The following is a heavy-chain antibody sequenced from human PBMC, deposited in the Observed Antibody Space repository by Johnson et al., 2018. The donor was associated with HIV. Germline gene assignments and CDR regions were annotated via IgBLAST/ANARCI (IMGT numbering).Heavy chain of an antibody. Sequence: VQLVESGGGLVQPGGSLRLSCAASGFTFSNYWMNWVRQAPGKGLEWVANIKQDGSEKYYVDSVKGRFTISRDNAKNSLYLQMNSLRADDTAVYYCVRDDYAFHIWGQGTMVTVSS. CDR2: IKQDGSEK. V-gene: IGHV3-7*01. J-gene: IGHJ3*02. D-gene: IGHD2-21*02. CDR3: VRDDYAFHI. CDR1: GFTFSNYW.